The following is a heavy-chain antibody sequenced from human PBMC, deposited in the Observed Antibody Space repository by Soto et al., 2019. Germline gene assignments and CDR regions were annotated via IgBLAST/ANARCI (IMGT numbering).Heavy chain of an antibody. CDR3: AAYRYNYFDY. V-gene: IGHV4-34*01. D-gene: IGHD2-2*01. J-gene: IGHJ4*02. CDR2: INHSGST. Sequence: SETRSLTWAVSGGSPSVHYWSWFRHPPGKRQEWIGEINHSGSTNYNPSLKSRVTISVDTSKNQFSLKLSSVTAADTSVYYCAAYRYNYFDYWDEGTPVT. CDR1: GGSPSVHY.